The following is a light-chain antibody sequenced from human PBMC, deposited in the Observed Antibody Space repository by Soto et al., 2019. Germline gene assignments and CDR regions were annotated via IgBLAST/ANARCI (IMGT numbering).Light chain of an antibody. Sequence: QSVLTQPPSASGTPGQRVTISCSGSSSNIGSNTVNRYQQLPGTAPKLLIYSNNQRPSGVPDRFSGSRYGTSASLAISGLQSEDEGAYYCAAWDDSLNGRGVFGGGTKLTVL. CDR3: AAWDDSLNGRGV. V-gene: IGLV1-44*01. J-gene: IGLJ3*02. CDR1: SSNIGSNT. CDR2: SNN.